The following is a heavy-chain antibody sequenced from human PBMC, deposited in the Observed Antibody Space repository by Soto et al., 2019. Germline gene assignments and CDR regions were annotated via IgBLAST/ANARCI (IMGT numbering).Heavy chain of an antibody. CDR1: GGSISSSSYY. J-gene: IGHJ6*02. V-gene: IGHV4-39*01. CDR2: IYYSGST. Sequence: SETLSLTCTVSGGSISSSSYYWGWIRQPPGKGLEWIGSIYYSGSTYYNPSLKSRVTISVDTSKNQFSLKLSSVTAADTAVYYCARWGSSSSWYLYYYYGMDVWGQGTTVTVSS. CDR3: ARWGSSSSWYLYYYYGMDV. D-gene: IGHD6-13*01.